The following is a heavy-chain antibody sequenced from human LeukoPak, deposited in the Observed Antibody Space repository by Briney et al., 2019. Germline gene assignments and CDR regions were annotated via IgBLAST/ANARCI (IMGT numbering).Heavy chain of an antibody. J-gene: IGHJ3*02. D-gene: IGHD3-22*01. CDR1: GYTFTSYY. CDR2: INPSGGST. V-gene: IGHV1-46*01. Sequence: ASVKVSCTASGYTFTSYYMHWVRQAPGQGLEWMGIINPSGGSTSYAQKFQGRVTMTRDTSTSTVYMELSSLRSEDTAVYYCESRYYDSSGYHDAFDIWGQGTMVTVSS. CDR3: ESRYYDSSGYHDAFDI.